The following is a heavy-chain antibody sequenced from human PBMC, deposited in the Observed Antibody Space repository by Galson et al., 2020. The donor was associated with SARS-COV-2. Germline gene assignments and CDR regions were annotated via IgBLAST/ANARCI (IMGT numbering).Heavy chain of an antibody. V-gene: IGHV3-21*01. Sequence: NSGGSLRLSCAASGFPFSTYSMNWVRLAPGKGLEWVSSISTSSSYTYYADSVKDRFSISRDNPRNSLYLQMNSLRAEDTAVYYCARDEGIRGYNYGRLYYGMDVWGQGTTVTVSS. CDR3: ARDEGIRGYNYGRLYYGMDV. CDR1: GFPFSTYS. D-gene: IGHD5-18*01. J-gene: IGHJ6*02. CDR2: ISTSSSYT.